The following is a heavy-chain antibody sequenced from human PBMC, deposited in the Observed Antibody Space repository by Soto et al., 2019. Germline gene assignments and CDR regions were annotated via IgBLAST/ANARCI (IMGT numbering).Heavy chain of an antibody. CDR2: IIPIFGTA. Sequence: SVKVSCKASGGTFSSYAISWVRQAPGQGLEWMGWIIPIFGTANYAQKFQGRVTITADESTSTAYMELSSLRSEDTAVYYCALGYCSSTSCPRVYYGMDVWGQGTTVTVSS. J-gene: IGHJ6*02. D-gene: IGHD2-2*01. V-gene: IGHV1-69*13. CDR1: GGTFSSYA. CDR3: ALGYCSSTSCPRVYYGMDV.